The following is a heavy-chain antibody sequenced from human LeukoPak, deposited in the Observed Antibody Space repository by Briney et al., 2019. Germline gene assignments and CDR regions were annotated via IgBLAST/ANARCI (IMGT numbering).Heavy chain of an antibody. CDR1: GFTFSSYG. D-gene: IGHD5-18*01. CDR3: ARDSRVERGYSYGYPDY. V-gene: IGHV3-23*01. CDR2: ISGSGVTT. J-gene: IGHJ4*02. Sequence: GGSLRLSCAASGFTFSSYGMSWVRQAPGKGLEWVSGISGSGVTTYYADSVKGRFTISRDNSKNTLNLQMNSLRAEDTAVYYCARDSRVERGYSYGYPDYWGQGTLVTVSS.